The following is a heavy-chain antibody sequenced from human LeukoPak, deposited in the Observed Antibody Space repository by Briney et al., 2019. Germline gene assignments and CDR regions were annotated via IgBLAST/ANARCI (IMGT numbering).Heavy chain of an antibody. CDR1: GYTFTTYG. Sequence: ASVKVSCKASGYTFTTYGITWVRQAPGQGLEWMGWISTYNGNTNYAQNLQGRVTMTTDTSTSTACMVLRSLRSDDTAVYYCARSGYCTATSSYEGWFDPWGQGTLVTVSS. CDR2: ISTYNGNT. D-gene: IGHD2-2*01. J-gene: IGHJ5*02. V-gene: IGHV1-18*01. CDR3: ARSGYCTATSSYEGWFDP.